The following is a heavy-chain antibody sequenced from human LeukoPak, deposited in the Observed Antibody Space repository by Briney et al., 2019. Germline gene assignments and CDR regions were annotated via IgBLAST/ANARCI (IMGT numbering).Heavy chain of an antibody. CDR1: GGSITDYY. V-gene: IGHV4-4*07. D-gene: IGHD4-23*01. CDR2: IYKSGST. CDR3: ARTVVTLDWYFDL. J-gene: IGHJ2*01. Sequence: SETLSLTCTVSGGSITDYYWSWIRQPAGKGLEWIGHIYKSGSTDYNPSLKSRVTMSMDTSKSQFSLKMRSVTAADTAVYYCARTVVTLDWYFDLWGRGTLVSVSS.